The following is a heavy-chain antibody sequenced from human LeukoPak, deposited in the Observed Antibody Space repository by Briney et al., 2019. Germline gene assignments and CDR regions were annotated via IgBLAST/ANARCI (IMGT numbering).Heavy chain of an antibody. V-gene: IGHV3-48*03. J-gene: IGHJ4*02. CDR3: AREHGSGWYYFDY. CDR2: VSSSGSTI. Sequence: GGSLRLSCAASGFTFSSYEMNWVRQAPGKGLEWVSYVSSSGSTIYYADSVKGRFTISRDNAKNSLYLQMNSLRAEDTAVYYCAREHGSGWYYFDYWGQGTLVTVSS. CDR1: GFTFSSYE. D-gene: IGHD6-19*01.